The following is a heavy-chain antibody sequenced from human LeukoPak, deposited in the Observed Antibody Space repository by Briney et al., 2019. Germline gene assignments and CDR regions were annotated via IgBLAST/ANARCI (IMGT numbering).Heavy chain of an antibody. CDR1: GFTFSSYW. D-gene: IGHD6-13*01. CDR3: ARDIAADY. J-gene: IGHJ4*02. V-gene: IGHV3-74*01. CDR2: IASDGSST. Sequence: GGSLRLSCAASGFTFSSYWMNWVRQAPGKGLVWVSRIASDGSSTTYADSVKGRFSISRDNAKNTLYLQMNCLRAEDTAVYYCARDIAADYWGQGALVTVSS.